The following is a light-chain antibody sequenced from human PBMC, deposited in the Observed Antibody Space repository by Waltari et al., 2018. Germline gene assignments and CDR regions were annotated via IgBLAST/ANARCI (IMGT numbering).Light chain of an antibody. J-gene: IGLJ3*02. V-gene: IGLV2-23*01. CDR1: TTDF. Sequence: QSALTQPASMSGSPGQSITISCTSTTTDFVSWYQHLPGKAPRLFIYEGSKRPSGLSGRFSGSQSGNTASLTISGLEFDDQATYYCCSSSGGGTWVFGGGTELAVL. CDR2: EGS. CDR3: CSSSGGGTWV.